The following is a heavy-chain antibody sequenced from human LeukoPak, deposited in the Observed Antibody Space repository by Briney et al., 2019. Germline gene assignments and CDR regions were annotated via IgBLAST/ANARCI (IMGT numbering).Heavy chain of an antibody. CDR1: GFTFDIYA. Sequence: QPGGSLTLSCAASGFTFDIYAMTWVRQAPGKGPEWVSGISASANSTYYADSVQGRFIISRDNSKNNLYLQMNSLRAEDTALYYCAKGKSVESHFDYWGQGTLVTVSS. CDR2: ISASANST. J-gene: IGHJ4*02. V-gene: IGHV3-23*01. D-gene: IGHD4-23*01. CDR3: AKGKSVESHFDY.